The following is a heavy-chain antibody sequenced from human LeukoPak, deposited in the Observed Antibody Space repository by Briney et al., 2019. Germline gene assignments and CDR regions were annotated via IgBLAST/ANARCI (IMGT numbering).Heavy chain of an antibody. J-gene: IGHJ4*02. D-gene: IGHD3-3*01. CDR2: ISSSSSYI. CDR3: TSDYDFWSGYPGGY. Sequence: GGSLRLSCAVSGFTFSSYSMNWVRQAPGKGLEWVSSISSSSSYIYYADSVKGRFTISRDNAKNSLYLQMNSLRAEDTAVYYCTSDYDFWSGYPGGYWGQGTLVTVSS. V-gene: IGHV3-21*01. CDR1: GFTFSSYS.